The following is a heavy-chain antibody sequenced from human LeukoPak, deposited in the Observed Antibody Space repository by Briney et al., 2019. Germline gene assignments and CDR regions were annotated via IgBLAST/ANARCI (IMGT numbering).Heavy chain of an antibody. CDR3: ARGSVGAPRAADY. J-gene: IGHJ4*02. V-gene: IGHV1-2*02. CDR1: GYTFNDYF. CDR2: INPDSGGT. Sequence: ASVRVSCKASGYTFNDYFMHWVRQAPGQGLEGVGWINPDSGGTNYAQKFQGRVTMTRDTSINTAYMELGRLTSDDTAVYYCARGSVGAPRAADYWGQGTPLTVSS. D-gene: IGHD1-26*01.